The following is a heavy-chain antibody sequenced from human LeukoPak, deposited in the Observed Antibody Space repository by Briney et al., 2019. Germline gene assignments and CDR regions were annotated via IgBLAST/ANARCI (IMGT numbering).Heavy chain of an antibody. CDR1: GFTFSSYG. CDR2: ISYDGSNK. J-gene: IGHJ4*02. CDR3: AKDRVGIDY. D-gene: IGHD1-14*01. V-gene: IGHV3-30*18. Sequence: GRSLRLSCAASGFTFSSYGMHWVRQAPGKGLEWVAVISYDGSNKYYADSVKGRFTISRDNSKNTLYLQMNSLRAEDTAVYYCAKDRVGIDYWGQGTLVTVSS.